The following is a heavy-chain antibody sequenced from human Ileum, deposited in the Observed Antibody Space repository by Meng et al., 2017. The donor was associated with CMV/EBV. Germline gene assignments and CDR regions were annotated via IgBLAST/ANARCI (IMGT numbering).Heavy chain of an antibody. Sequence: GGSLRLSCAASGFTFSDYSMNWVRQAPGKGLEWVSSISSTSSYIYYADSVKGRFTISRDNSKNTLCLRMDSLRVEDTAVYYCVRGNHWNPGGLDAWGQGTTVTVSS. CDR1: GFTFSDYS. V-gene: IGHV3-21*04. J-gene: IGHJ6*02. CDR3: VRGNHWNPGGLDA. D-gene: IGHD1-1*01. CDR2: ISSTSSYI.